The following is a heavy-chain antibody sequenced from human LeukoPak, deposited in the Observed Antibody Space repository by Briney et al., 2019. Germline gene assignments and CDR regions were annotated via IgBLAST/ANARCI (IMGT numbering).Heavy chain of an antibody. J-gene: IGHJ4*02. CDR3: AFEGYNYGYN. D-gene: IGHD5-18*01. V-gene: IGHV1-69*13. Sequence: SVKVSCKASGYTFSGFYIHWVRQAPGQGLEWMGGIIPIFGTSNYAHKFQGRVTITADESTSTVYMELSSLRSDDTAIYYCAFEGYNYGYNWGQGTLVTVSS. CDR2: IIPIFGTS. CDR1: GYTFSGFY.